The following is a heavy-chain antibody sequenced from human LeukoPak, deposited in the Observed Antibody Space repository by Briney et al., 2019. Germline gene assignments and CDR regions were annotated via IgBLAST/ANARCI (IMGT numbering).Heavy chain of an antibody. CDR2: IRSTANGYAT. CDR3: TGNYYGSGSYADFDY. Sequence: PGGSLRLSCAASGFTFSGSALHWVPQASGKGLEWVGRIRSTANGYATAYAASVKGRFTISRDDSKNTAYLQMDSLKTEDTAVYYCTGNYYGSGSYADFDYWGQGTLVTVSS. CDR1: GFTFSGSA. J-gene: IGHJ4*02. D-gene: IGHD3-10*01. V-gene: IGHV3-73*01.